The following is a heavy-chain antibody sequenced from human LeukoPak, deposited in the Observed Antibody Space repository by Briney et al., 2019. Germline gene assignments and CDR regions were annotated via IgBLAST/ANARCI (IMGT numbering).Heavy chain of an antibody. CDR2: IMPLFAAA. D-gene: IGHD5-24*01. Sequence: SVKVSCKASGGTFSNYIFNWVRQAPGQGLEWMGGIMPLFAAADYAQNFQGRVTITTDESTSTVYMELSRLRSEDAALYYCAREGTIHEGWFDPWGQGTLVTVSS. CDR1: GGTFSNYI. CDR3: AREGTIHEGWFDP. J-gene: IGHJ5*02. V-gene: IGHV1-69*05.